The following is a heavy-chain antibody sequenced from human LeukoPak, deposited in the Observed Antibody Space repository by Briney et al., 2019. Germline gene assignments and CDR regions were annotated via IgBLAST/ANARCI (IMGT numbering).Heavy chain of an antibody. Sequence: GGSLRLSCEASGFTFTKFWMSWVRQAPGKGLEWVANIQEDGKKENYVDSVKGRFTISRDNSKNTLYLQMNSLRAEDTAVYYCAKEGGGYNYYYYYMDVWGKGTTVTISS. J-gene: IGHJ6*03. V-gene: IGHV3-7*01. CDR3: AKEGGGYNYYYYYMDV. CDR1: GFTFTKFW. D-gene: IGHD5-24*01. CDR2: IQEDGKKE.